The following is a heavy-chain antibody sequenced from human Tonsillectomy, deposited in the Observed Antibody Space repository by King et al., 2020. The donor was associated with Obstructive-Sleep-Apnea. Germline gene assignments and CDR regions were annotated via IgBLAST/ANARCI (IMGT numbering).Heavy chain of an antibody. D-gene: IGHD7-27*01. CDR3: ASVPLGGMDV. V-gene: IGHV4-34*01. CDR2: INHSGST. J-gene: IGHJ6*02. CDR1: GVSFSGYY. Sequence: VQLQQWGAGLLKPSETLSLTCAVYGVSFSGYYWSWIRQPPGKGLEWIGEINHSGSTNYNPSLKSRVTISVDTSKNQFSLKLSSVTAADTAVYYCASVPLGGMDVWGQGTTVTVSS.